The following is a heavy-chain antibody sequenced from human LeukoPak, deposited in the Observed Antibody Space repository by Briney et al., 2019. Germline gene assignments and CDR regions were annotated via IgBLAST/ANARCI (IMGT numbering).Heavy chain of an antibody. J-gene: IGHJ3*02. V-gene: IGHV1-2*02. CDR3: ARELPHYYDSSDYYFDAFDI. CDR2: INDNSGGT. CDR1: GYTFTGYY. D-gene: IGHD3-22*01. Sequence: ASVRVSCKASGYTFTGYYIHRVRHASGQGLEWMGWINDNSGGTNYAQKFQGRVTITRDTSISTVYMELSRLTSDDTAVYYCARELPHYYDSSDYYFDAFDIWGQGTMVTVSS.